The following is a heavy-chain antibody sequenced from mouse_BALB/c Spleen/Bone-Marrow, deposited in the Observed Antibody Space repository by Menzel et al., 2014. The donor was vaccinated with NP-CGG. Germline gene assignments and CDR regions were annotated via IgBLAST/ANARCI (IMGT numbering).Heavy chain of an antibody. V-gene: IGHV1-80*01. J-gene: IGHJ3*01. Sequence: QVQLQQSGAELVRPGSSVKISCKGSGYVFSSYWMNWVKQRPGQGLEWIGQIYPGDGDTNNNGKFKGKATLTADKSSTTVYMQLSSLTSEDSAVYFCARPNDYDPLAYWGQGTLVTVSA. D-gene: IGHD2-4*01. CDR1: GYVFSSYW. CDR3: ARPNDYDPLAY. CDR2: IYPGDGDT.